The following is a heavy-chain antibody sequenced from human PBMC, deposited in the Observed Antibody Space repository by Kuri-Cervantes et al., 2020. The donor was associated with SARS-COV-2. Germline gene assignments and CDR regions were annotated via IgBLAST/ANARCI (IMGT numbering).Heavy chain of an antibody. CDR1: GFTFSSYG. V-gene: IGHV3-30*18. CDR3: AKDFGISQRRFGVVNALFDY. D-gene: IGHD3-3*01. Sequence: GGSLRLSCAASGFTFSSYGMHWVRQAPGKGLEWVAVISYDGSNKYYADSVKGRFTIFRDNSKNTLYLQMNSLRAEDTAVYYCAKDFGISQRRFGVVNALFDYWGQGTLVTVSS. CDR2: ISYDGSNK. J-gene: IGHJ4*02.